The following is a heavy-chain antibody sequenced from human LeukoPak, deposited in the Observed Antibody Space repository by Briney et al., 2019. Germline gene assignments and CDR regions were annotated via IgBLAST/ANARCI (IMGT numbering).Heavy chain of an antibody. CDR3: AINYGHNSKYFDF. CDR1: GYTFTDYF. V-gene: IGHV1-2*02. D-gene: IGHD4-17*01. J-gene: IGHJ4*02. Sequence: ASVTVSCKASGYTFTDYFMHWVRQAPGQGLEWMGWISPEGGDAHYAQRFQGRVTMTRDTSISTAYMELTSLSSDDTAVYYCAINYGHNSKYFDFWGQGTLVTVSS. CDR2: ISPEGGDA.